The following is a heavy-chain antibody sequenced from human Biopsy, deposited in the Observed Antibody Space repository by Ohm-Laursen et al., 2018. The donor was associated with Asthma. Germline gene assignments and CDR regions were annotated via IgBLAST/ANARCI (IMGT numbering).Heavy chain of an antibody. Sequence: SETLSLTCTASGGSVSTGSYYWSWIRQPPGKGLEWLGYIYYNGSDNYNPSLKSRVTISVDTSKNQFSLRLNSVTAADTAVYYCARGPNYHGSGRAPIGMDVWGQGTTVTVSS. CDR1: GGSVSTGSYY. V-gene: IGHV4-61*01. CDR3: ARGPNYHGSGRAPIGMDV. CDR2: IYYNGSD. D-gene: IGHD3-10*01. J-gene: IGHJ6*02.